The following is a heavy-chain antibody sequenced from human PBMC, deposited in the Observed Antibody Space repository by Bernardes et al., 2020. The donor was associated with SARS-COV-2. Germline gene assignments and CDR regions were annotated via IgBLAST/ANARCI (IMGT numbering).Heavy chain of an antibody. V-gene: IGHV5-51*01. D-gene: IGHD4-17*01. CDR1: GYSFTSYW. J-gene: IGHJ3*02. Sequence: ESLKISCKGSGYSFTSYWIGWVRQMPGKGLEWMGIIYPGDSDTRYSPSFQGQVTISADKSISTAYLQWSSLKASDTAMYYCARHELGGDYGGGAFDIWGQGTMVTVSS. CDR3: ARHELGGDYGGGAFDI. CDR2: IYPGDSDT.